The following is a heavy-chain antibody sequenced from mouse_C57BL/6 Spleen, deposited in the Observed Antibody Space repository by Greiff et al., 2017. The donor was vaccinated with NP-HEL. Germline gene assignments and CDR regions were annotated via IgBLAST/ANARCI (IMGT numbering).Heavy chain of an antibody. CDR1: GFNIKDYY. CDR2: IDPEDGET. V-gene: IGHV14-2*01. Sequence: EVKLQQSGAELVKPGASVKLSCTASGFNIKDYYMHWVKQRTEQGLEWIGRIDPEDGETKYAPKFQGKATITADTSSNTAYLQLSSLTSEDTAVYYCALSYYSNLYYYAMDYWGQGTSVTVSS. D-gene: IGHD2-5*01. CDR3: ALSYYSNLYYYAMDY. J-gene: IGHJ4*01.